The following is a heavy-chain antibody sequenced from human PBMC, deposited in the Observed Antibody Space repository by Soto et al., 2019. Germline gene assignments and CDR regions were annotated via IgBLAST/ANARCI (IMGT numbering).Heavy chain of an antibody. D-gene: IGHD2-21*02. CDR3: ARNRGDYYYYCGMDV. V-gene: IGHV3-7*01. CDR2: IKQDGSEK. Sequence: EVQLVESGGGLVQPGGSLRLSCAASGFTFSSYWMSWVRQAPGKGLEWVANIKQDGSEKYYVDSVKGRFTISRDNAKNALYLQMNSRRAEDTAVYYCARNRGDYYYYCGMDVWGQGTTVTVSS. CDR1: GFTFSSYW. J-gene: IGHJ6*02.